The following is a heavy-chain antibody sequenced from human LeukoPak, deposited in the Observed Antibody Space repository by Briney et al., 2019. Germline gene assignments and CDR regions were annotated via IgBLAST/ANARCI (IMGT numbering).Heavy chain of an antibody. CDR2: FDPEDGET. CDR1: GYTLTELS. V-gene: IGHV1-24*01. CDR3: ARGGFHACGGDCYLIDYYYYYGMDV. J-gene: IGHJ6*02. Sequence: ASVTVSCTVSGYTLTELSMHWVRQAPGKGLEWMGGFDPEDGETIYAQKFQGRVTITADESTSTAYMELSSLRSEDTAVYYCARGGFHACGGDCYLIDYYYYYGMDVWGQGTTVTVSS. D-gene: IGHD2-21*02.